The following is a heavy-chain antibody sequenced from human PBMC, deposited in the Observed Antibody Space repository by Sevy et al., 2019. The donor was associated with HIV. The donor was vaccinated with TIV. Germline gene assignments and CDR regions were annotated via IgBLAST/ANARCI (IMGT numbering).Heavy chain of an antibody. CDR2: ISGKGRST. CDR3: AKTINSGGGVVPAANYYYYGMDV. CDR1: GFTFSGYA. Sequence: GGSLRLSCAASGFTFSGYAMNWVRQAPGKGLEWVSAISGKGRSTHYADSVEGWFTISRDNSKNTLYLQMNSLKAEDTAVYYCAKTINSGGGVVPAANYYYYGMDVWGQGTTVTVSS. D-gene: IGHD2-2*01. V-gene: IGHV3-23*01. J-gene: IGHJ6*02.